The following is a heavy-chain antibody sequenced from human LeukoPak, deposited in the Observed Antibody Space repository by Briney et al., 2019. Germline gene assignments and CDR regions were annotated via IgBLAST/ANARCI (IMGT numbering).Heavy chain of an antibody. CDR2: ISYDGSFE. CDR1: GFTFSKYG. J-gene: IGHJ5*02. Sequence: GRSLRLSCAASGFTFSKYGMHWVRQAPGKGLEWVAVISYDGSFEYSADSVKGRFTISRDNAKNSLYLQMNSLRVEDTAVYYCARASSTNWFDPWGQGTLVTVSS. D-gene: IGHD2-2*01. V-gene: IGHV3-30*03. CDR3: ARASSTNWFDP.